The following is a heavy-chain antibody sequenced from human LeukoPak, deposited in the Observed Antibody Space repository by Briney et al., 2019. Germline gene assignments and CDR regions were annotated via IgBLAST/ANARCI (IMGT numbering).Heavy chain of an antibody. CDR2: IYYSGST. CDR3: ARVSVRSHSWFDP. V-gene: IGHV4-59*01. D-gene: IGHD1-14*01. Sequence: PSETLSLTCTVSGGSISSYYWSWIRQPPGKGLEWIGYIYYSGSTNYNPSLKSRVTISVDTSKNQFSLKLSSVTAADTAVYYCARVSVRSHSWFDPWGQGTLVTVSS. J-gene: IGHJ5*02. CDR1: GGSISSYY.